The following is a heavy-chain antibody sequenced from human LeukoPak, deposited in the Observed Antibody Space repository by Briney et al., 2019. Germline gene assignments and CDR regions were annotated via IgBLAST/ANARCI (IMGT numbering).Heavy chain of an antibody. CDR1: GFTFSSYG. Sequence: GGSLRLSCAASGFTFSSYGMHWVRQAPGRGLEWVAFIRDDGRNKYADSVKGRFTISRDNSKNTLYLQMNSLRAEDTAVYYCAKDSSGYNEYWGQGTLVTVSS. CDR2: IRDDGRN. V-gene: IGHV3-30*02. CDR3: AKDSSGYNEY. D-gene: IGHD3-22*01. J-gene: IGHJ4*02.